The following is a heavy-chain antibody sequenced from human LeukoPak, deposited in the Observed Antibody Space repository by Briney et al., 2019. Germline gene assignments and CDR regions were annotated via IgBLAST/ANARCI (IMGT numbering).Heavy chain of an antibody. CDR2: ISGSAYAT. Sequence: PGGSLILSCAASGYTFSNYAMSWVRQPPGKGLEWVSTISGSAYATYYSDSVKGRFTISRDNSKNTPYLQLSTLRAEDTAIYYCARNDGDWQRYYFELWGQGSLVTVSS. CDR1: GYTFSNYA. J-gene: IGHJ4*02. D-gene: IGHD4-17*01. V-gene: IGHV3-23*01. CDR3: ARNDGDWQRYYFEL.